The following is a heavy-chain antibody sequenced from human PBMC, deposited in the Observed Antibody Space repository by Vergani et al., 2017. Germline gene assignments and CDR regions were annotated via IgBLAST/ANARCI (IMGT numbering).Heavy chain of an antibody. CDR3: ARDTTLVGFDY. CDR1: GFTFDDYG. J-gene: IGHJ4*02. CDR2: IKQDGSEK. V-gene: IGHV3-7*01. D-gene: IGHD1-26*01. Sequence: EVQLVESGGGVVRPGGSLRLSCAASGFTFDDYGMSWVRQAPGKGLEWVANIKQDGSEKYYVDSVKGRFTISRDNAKNSLYLQMNSLRAEDTAVYYCARDTTLVGFDYWGQGTLVTVSS.